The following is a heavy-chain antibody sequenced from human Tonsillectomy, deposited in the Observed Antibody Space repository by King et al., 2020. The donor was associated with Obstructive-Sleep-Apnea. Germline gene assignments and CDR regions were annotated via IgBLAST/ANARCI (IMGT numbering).Heavy chain of an antibody. V-gene: IGHV1-46*01. CDR3: AREGAYGSGSYGDVWGEYYFDY. D-gene: IGHD3-10*01. CDR2: INPSGGST. CDR1: GYTFTSYY. Sequence: QLVQSGAEVKKPGASVKVSCKASGYTFTSYYMHWVRQAPGQGLEWMGIINPSGGSTSYAQKFQGRVTMTRDTSTSTVYMELSSLRSEDTAVYYCAREGAYGSGSYGDVWGEYYFDYWGQGTLVTVSS. J-gene: IGHJ4*02.